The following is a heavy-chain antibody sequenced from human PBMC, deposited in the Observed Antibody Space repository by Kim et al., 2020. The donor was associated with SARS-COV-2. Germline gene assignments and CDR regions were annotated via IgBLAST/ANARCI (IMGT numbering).Heavy chain of an antibody. Sequence: ASVKVSCKASGYTFTGYYMHWVRQAPGQGLEWMGRINPNSGGTNYAQKFQGRVTMTRDTSISTAYMELSRLRSDDTAVYYCARGAAHDYVSDAFDIWGQGTMVTVSS. V-gene: IGHV1-2*06. CDR3: ARGAAHDYVSDAFDI. CDR1: GYTFTGYY. J-gene: IGHJ3*02. D-gene: IGHD4-17*01. CDR2: INPNSGGT.